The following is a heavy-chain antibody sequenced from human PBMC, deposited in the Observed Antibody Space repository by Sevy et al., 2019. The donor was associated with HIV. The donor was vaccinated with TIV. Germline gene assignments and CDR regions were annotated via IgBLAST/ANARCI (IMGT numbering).Heavy chain of an antibody. J-gene: IGHJ6*02. CDR2: INPNSGGT. V-gene: IGHV1-2*02. D-gene: IGHD2-15*01. CDR1: GYTFTGYY. CDR3: ARDRGYCSGGSCYSNYYYGMDV. Sequence: ASVKVSCKASGYTFTGYYMHWVRQAPGQGLEWMGWINPNSGGTNYAQKFQGRVTMTRDTSISTAYMELRRLRSDDTAVYYCARDRGYCSGGSCYSNYYYGMDVWGQGTTVTVSS.